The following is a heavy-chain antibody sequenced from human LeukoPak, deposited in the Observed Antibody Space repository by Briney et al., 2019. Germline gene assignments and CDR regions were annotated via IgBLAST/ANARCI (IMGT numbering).Heavy chain of an antibody. CDR1: GYSISSGYY. D-gene: IGHD5-12*01. V-gene: IGHV4-38-2*01. CDR3: VSGVATVVNRFDD. Sequence: SETLSLTCAVSGYSISSGYYCGWIRQPPGKGLEWIGSIYHSGTTYYNSSLKSRVTISVDTSKNQFSLNLNSVTAADTAVYYCVSGVATVVNRFDDWGQGTLVTVSS. CDR2: IYHSGTT. J-gene: IGHJ4*02.